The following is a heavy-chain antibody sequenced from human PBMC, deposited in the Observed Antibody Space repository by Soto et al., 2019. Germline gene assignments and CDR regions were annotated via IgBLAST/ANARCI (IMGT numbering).Heavy chain of an antibody. D-gene: IGHD3-9*01. V-gene: IGHV4-34*01. CDR2: INHSGST. CDR1: GGSFSGYY. CDR3: ARQVTYDILAPPCLLDY. Sequence: SETLSLTCAVYGGSFSGYYWSWIRQPPGKGLEWIGEINHSGSTNYNPSLKSRVTISVDTSKNQFSLKLRSVTAADTAVYYCARQVTYDILAPPCLLDYWGQGSLVTVSS. J-gene: IGHJ4*02.